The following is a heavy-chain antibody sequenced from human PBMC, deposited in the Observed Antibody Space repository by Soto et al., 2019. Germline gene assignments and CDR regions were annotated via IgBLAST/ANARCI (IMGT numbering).Heavy chain of an antibody. V-gene: IGHV1-46*01. CDR1: GYTFTSYY. J-gene: IGHJ6*02. Sequence: QVQLVQSGAEVKKPGASVKVSCKASGYTFTSYYMHWVRQAPGQGLEWMGIINPSGGSTSYAQKFQGRVTMTRDTSTSTVYMELSSLRSEDTAVYYCARGTDFWSGYYFPREYYYYGMDVWGQGTTVTVSS. D-gene: IGHD3-3*01. CDR3: ARGTDFWSGYYFPREYYYYGMDV. CDR2: INPSGGST.